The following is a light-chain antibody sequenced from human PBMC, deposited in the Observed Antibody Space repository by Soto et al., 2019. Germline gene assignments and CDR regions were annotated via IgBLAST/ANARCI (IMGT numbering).Light chain of an antibody. V-gene: IGKV3-20*01. J-gene: IGKJ4*01. CDR1: QCVSSSY. CDR2: GAS. CDR3: QQYGSSPART. Sequence: EIVLTQSPGTLSLSPGERATLSCKASQCVSSSYLAWYQQRPGQAPRLLIYGASSRATGIPDRFSGSWSGTDFTLTISSLEPEDFAVYYFQQYGSSPARTCGGGTKVDSK.